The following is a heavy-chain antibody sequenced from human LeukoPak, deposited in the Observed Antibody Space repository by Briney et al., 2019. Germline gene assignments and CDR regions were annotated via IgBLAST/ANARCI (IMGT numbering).Heavy chain of an antibody. CDR3: AKSLYISSWYYDY. CDR2: IWYDGGNK. D-gene: IGHD6-13*01. CDR1: GFSFSGYG. J-gene: IGHJ4*02. Sequence: GRSLRLSCAASGFSFSGYGMHWVRQAPGKGLEWVAVIWYDGGNKYYADSVKGRFTISRDNSKNTLYLQMNSLRAEDTAAYYCAKSLYISSWYYDYWGQGTLVTVSS. V-gene: IGHV3-33*06.